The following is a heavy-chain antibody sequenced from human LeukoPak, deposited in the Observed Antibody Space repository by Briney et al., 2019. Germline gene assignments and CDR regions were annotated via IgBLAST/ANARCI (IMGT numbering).Heavy chain of an antibody. Sequence: SETLCLTCTVSGGSITSTSFYWGRVRQPPGQGLVWVGNLYCGGGGYYDPSLKRRISMSDDTNKSQFFLRMSLVTAEDTWYYRVGCCYSPSLTGQSSMSEVTSKAQFSLRLSSVTAADTAVYYCVRTVAAAIHYYCVDVWGKGTTVTVSS. J-gene: IGHJ6*03. CDR3: GCCYSPSLTGQSSMSEVTSKAQFSLRLSSVTAADTAVYYCVRTVAAAIHYYCVDV. D-gene: IGHD3-10*01. CDR1: GGSITSTSFY. CDR2: LYCGGGG. V-gene: IGHV4-39*01.